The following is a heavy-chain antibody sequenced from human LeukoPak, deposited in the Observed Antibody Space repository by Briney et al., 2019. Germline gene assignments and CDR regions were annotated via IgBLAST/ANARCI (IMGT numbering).Heavy chain of an antibody. CDR1: GFTFSSYA. D-gene: IGHD1-7*01. CDR3: AKDQTRTGTTSWNNWFDP. V-gene: IGHV3-23*01. CDR2: ISGSGGST. J-gene: IGHJ5*02. Sequence: PGGSLRLSCAASGFTFSSYAMSWVRQAPGKGLEWVSAISGSGGSTYYADSVKGRFTISRDNSKNALYLQMNGLRAEDTAVYYCAKDQTRTGTTSWNNWFDPWGQGTLVTVSS.